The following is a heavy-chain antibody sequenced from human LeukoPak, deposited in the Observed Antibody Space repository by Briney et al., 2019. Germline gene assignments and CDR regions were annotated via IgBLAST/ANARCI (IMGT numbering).Heavy chain of an antibody. CDR2: ISSNGGST. J-gene: IGHJ4*02. V-gene: IGHV3-64*01. CDR1: GFTFSSYA. D-gene: IGHD3-3*01. Sequence: GGSLRLSCAASGFTFSSYAMHWVRQAPGKGLEYVSAISSNGGSTYYANSGKGRFTISRDNSKNTLYLQMGSLRAEDMAVYYCARGGYYDFWSGYPLDYWGQGTLVTVSS. CDR3: ARGGYYDFWSGYPLDY.